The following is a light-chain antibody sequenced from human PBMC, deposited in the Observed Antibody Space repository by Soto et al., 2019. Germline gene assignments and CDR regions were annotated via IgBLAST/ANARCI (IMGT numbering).Light chain of an antibody. CDR1: QTVRDN. Sequence: EIVITQSPAVLSVSPGERATLSCRASQTVRDNLGWYQQKSGQAPRLLLYGSSSRATGVADRFSGSGSRTEFTLTIDRLEPEDFATYYCQQYGRSLRAFGKGTTVDLK. CDR3: QQYGRSLRA. V-gene: IGKV3-20*01. J-gene: IGKJ1*01. CDR2: GSS.